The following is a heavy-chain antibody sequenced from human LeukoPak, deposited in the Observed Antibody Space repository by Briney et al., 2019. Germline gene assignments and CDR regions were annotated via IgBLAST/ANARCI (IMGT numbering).Heavy chain of an antibody. Sequence: GGSLRLSCAASGFTFSSYEMNWVRQAPGKGLEWVSYISSSGSTIYYADSVKGRLTISRDNAKNSLYLQMNSLRAEDTAVYYCARDGTYGALDPWGQGTLVTVSS. CDR2: ISSSGSTI. CDR3: ARDGTYGALDP. CDR1: GFTFSSYE. D-gene: IGHD4-17*01. V-gene: IGHV3-48*03. J-gene: IGHJ5*02.